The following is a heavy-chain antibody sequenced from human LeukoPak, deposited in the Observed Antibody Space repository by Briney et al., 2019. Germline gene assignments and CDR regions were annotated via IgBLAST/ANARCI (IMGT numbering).Heavy chain of an antibody. CDR1: GYTFTSYA. CDR2: INAGNGNT. D-gene: IGHD3-22*01. J-gene: IGHJ1*01. Sequence: GASVKVSCKASGYTFTSYAMHWVRRAPGQRLEWMGWINAGNGNTKYSQKFQGRVTITRDTSASTAYMELSSLRSEDTAVYYCARALGAVSSYYYDSSGYYDGLQHWGQGTLVTVSS. V-gene: IGHV1-3*01. CDR3: ARALGAVSSYYYDSSGYYDGLQH.